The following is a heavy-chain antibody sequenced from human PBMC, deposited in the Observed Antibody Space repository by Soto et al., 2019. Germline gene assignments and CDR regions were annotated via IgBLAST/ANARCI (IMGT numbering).Heavy chain of an antibody. Sequence: PLVQSGPEVKNPGSWGKFSCKSVGDTFSSYAVSGVGQALGQGLEWMGGIIPTFGTVNYAQKFQGRATITADESTRLSYMELSSLKSEDTAVYYCAREAGDYGHPYFDYWGQGTLISVSS. CDR3: AREAGDYGHPYFDY. D-gene: IGHD3-10*01. V-gene: IGHV1-69*01. CDR1: GDTFSSYA. CDR2: IIPTFGTV. J-gene: IGHJ4*02.